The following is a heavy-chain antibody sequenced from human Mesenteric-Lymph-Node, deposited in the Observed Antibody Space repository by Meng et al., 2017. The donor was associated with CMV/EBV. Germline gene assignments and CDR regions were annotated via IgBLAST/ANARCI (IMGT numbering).Heavy chain of an antibody. D-gene: IGHD3-10*01. Sequence: EVPLVDSGGCLVHPVGALELSWAPAGSNVRDKYMSWVRQAPGKGLEWVCIIYRGDNTYYIDSVKDRFTVSRDNSKNTMYLQMNSLRVEDTAVYYCTGDSVSNPNLDYWGQGTLVTVSS. CDR1: GSNVRDKY. J-gene: IGHJ4*02. CDR3: TGDSVSNPNLDY. V-gene: IGHV3-66*01. CDR2: IYRGDNT.